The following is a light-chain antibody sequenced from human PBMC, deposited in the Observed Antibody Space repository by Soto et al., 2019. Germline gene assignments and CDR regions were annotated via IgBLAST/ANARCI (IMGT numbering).Light chain of an antibody. CDR1: QDISNY. V-gene: IGKV1-33*01. CDR3: QQYDTP. J-gene: IGKJ4*01. CDR2: YAS. Sequence: IQMTQSPYSLSATVAARVSITYQASQDISNYLNWYQQKPGKTPQLLIYYASNLDTGVPSRFSGSGSGTYFTFTISSLQPEGIATYYCQQYDTPFGGGTKVDIK.